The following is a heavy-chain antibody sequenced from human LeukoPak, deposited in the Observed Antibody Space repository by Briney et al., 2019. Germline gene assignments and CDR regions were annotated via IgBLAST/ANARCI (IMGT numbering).Heavy chain of an antibody. V-gene: IGHV4-34*01. CDR3: ARLIVGATPDY. CDR2: INQSGST. D-gene: IGHD1-26*01. CDR1: GGSFSCYY. Sequence: SETLSLPFAVYGGSFSCYYWSWSRPPPGKGLEWSGGINQSGSTNHNPSLKSRVTISVDTSKNQFSLKLSSVTAADTAVYYCARLIVGATPDYWGQGTLVTVSS. J-gene: IGHJ4*02.